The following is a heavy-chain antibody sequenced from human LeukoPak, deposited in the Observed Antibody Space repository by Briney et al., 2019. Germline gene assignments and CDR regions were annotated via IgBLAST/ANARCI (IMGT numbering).Heavy chain of an antibody. D-gene: IGHD3-16*02. V-gene: IGHV3-23*01. CDR1: GFTFSSYA. CDR3: AKEHYDYVWGSYRFGSFDY. J-gene: IGHJ4*02. Sequence: GGSLRLSCAASGFTFSSYAMSWVRQAPGKGLEWVSAISGSGGSTYYADSVKGRFTISRDNSKNTLYLQMNSLRAEDTAVYYCAKEHYDYVWGSYRFGSFDYWGQRTLVTVSS. CDR2: ISGSGGST.